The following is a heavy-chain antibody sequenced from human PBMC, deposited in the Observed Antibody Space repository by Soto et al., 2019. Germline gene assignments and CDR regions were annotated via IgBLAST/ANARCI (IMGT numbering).Heavy chain of an antibody. Sequence: QVQLVQSGAEVKKPGSSVKVSCKASGGTFSSYAISWVRQAPGQGLEWMGGIIPIFGTANYAQKFQGRVTITADKSTSTAYTELSSLRSEDTAVYYCARGGYNWNDAGYYYYGMDVWGQGTTVTVSS. D-gene: IGHD1-20*01. CDR1: GGTFSSYA. CDR2: IIPIFGTA. J-gene: IGHJ6*02. CDR3: ARGGYNWNDAGYYYYGMDV. V-gene: IGHV1-69*06.